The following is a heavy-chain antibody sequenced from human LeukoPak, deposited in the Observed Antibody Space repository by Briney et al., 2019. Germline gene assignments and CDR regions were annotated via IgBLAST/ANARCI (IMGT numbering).Heavy chain of an antibody. J-gene: IGHJ3*02. CDR1: GFTVSSNY. Sequence: GGSLRLSCAASGFTVSSNYMSWVRQAPGKGLEWVSYISSSGSTIYYADSVKGRFTISRDNAKNSLYLQMNSLRAEDTAVYYCARDRAQWDAFDIWGQGTMVTVSS. D-gene: IGHD2-8*01. CDR3: ARDRAQWDAFDI. CDR2: ISSSGSTI. V-gene: IGHV3-11*01.